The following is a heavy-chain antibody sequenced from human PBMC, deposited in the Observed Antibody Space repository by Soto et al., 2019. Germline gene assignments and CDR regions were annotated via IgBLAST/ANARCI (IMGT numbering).Heavy chain of an antibody. CDR2: ISYDGSNK. J-gene: IGHJ4*02. CDR3: ARDVVPAAKSSTLGY. CDR1: GFTFSSYA. D-gene: IGHD2-2*01. Sequence: QVQLVESGGGVVQPGRSLRLSCAASGFTFSSYAMHWVRQAPGKGLEWVAVISYDGSNKYYADSVKGRFTISRDNSKNPLYLQMNSLRAEDTAVYYCARDVVPAAKSSTLGYWGQGTLVTVSS. V-gene: IGHV3-30-3*01.